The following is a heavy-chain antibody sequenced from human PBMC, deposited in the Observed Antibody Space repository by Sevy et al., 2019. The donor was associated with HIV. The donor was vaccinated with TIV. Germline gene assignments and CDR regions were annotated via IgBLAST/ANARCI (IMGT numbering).Heavy chain of an antibody. CDR1: GFTFSKYS. D-gene: IGHD2-8*01. CDR3: AREGCTKPHDY. Sequence: GGSLRLSCAASGFTFSKYSMSWVRQPPGKGLEWVSTLSFGCGEINYADSVKGRFTISRDNSKSSVYVQMNNLRPEATAVYYCAREGCTKPHDYWGQGTLVTVSS. V-gene: IGHV3-23*01. J-gene: IGHJ4*02. CDR2: LSFGCGEI.